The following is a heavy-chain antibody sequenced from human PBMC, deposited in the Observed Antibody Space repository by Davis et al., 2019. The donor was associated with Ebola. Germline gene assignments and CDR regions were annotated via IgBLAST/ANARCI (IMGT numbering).Heavy chain of an antibody. J-gene: IGHJ4*02. CDR3: AKSDDNKFYGDYDFDY. V-gene: IGHV3-48*04. CDR2: ISSSSSTI. D-gene: IGHD4-17*01. Sequence: GESLKISCAASGFTFSSYSMNWVRQAPGKGLEWVSYISSSSSTIYYADSVKGRFTISRDNAKNSLYLQMNSLRAEDTALYYCAKSDDNKFYGDYDFDYWGQGTLVTVSS. CDR1: GFTFSSYS.